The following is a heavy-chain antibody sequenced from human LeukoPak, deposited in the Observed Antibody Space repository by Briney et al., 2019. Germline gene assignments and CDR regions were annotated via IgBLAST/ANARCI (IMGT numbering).Heavy chain of an antibody. V-gene: IGHV3-30-3*01. Sequence: GGSLRLSCAASGFTFRNYYMHWVRQAPGKGLEWVAVISLDGNNEYYADSVKGRFSLSRDNSMNTLYLQLNSLRTEDTAMYYCARDWGSSWYPSYFDYWGQGTLVTVSS. J-gene: IGHJ4*02. CDR2: ISLDGNNE. CDR1: GFTFRNYY. D-gene: IGHD6-13*01. CDR3: ARDWGSSWYPSYFDY.